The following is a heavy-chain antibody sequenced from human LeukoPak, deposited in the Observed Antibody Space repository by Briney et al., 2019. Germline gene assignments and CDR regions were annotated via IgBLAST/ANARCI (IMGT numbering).Heavy chain of an antibody. CDR3: ARHEGMSRFDP. J-gene: IGHJ5*02. Sequence: SETLSLTCAVYGGSFSGYYWSWIRQPPGKGLEWIGEINHSGSTNYNPSLKSRVTISVDTSKNQFSLKLSSVTAADTAVYYCARHEGMSRFDPWGQGTLVTVSS. CDR2: INHSGST. V-gene: IGHV4-34*01. CDR1: GGSFSGYY.